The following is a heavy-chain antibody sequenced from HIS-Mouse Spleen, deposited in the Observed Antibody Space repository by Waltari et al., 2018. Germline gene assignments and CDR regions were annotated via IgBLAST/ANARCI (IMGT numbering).Heavy chain of an antibody. Sequence: EVQLVESGGGLVKPGGSLRLSCAASGFTFSSYSMNWVRQAPGKGLEWVSSISSSSSYIYYADSVKGRFTISRDNAKNSLYLQMNSLRAEDTAVYYCARGGIAARHLFDYWGQGTLVTVSS. J-gene: IGHJ4*02. V-gene: IGHV3-21*01. CDR2: ISSSSSYI. CDR3: ARGGIAARHLFDY. CDR1: GFTFSSYS. D-gene: IGHD6-6*01.